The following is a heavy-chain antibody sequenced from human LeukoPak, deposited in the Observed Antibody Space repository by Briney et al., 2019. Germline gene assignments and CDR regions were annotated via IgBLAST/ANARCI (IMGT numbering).Heavy chain of an antibody. CDR1: GYTFTSYG. CDR2: ISAYNGNT. D-gene: IGHD2-15*01. V-gene: IGHV1-18*01. CDR3: ARGGNRAGDHCSGGSCNAFDI. Sequence: ASVKVSCKASGYTFTSYGISWVRQAPGQGLEWMGWISAYNGNTNYAQKLQGRVTMTTDTSTSTAYMELRSLRSDDTAVYYCARGGNRAGDHCSGGSCNAFDIWGQGTMVTVSS. J-gene: IGHJ3*02.